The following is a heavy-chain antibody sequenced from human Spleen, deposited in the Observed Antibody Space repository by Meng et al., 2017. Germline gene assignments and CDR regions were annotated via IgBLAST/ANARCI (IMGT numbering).Heavy chain of an antibody. D-gene: IGHD2-2*03. Sequence: GGSLRLSCAASGFTFSSYAMHWVRQAPGKGLEYVSAISSNGGSTYYGNSVKGRFTISRDNSKNTLFLQMGSLRADDMAVYYCARGSGYCSSTSCYDPVFYYYYGMDVWGQGTTVTVSS. CDR1: GFTFSSYA. CDR2: ISSNGGST. V-gene: IGHV3-64*01. CDR3: ARGSGYCSSTSCYDPVFYYYYGMDV. J-gene: IGHJ6*02.